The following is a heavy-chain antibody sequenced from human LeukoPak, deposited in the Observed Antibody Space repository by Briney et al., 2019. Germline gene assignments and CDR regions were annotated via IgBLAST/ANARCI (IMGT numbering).Heavy chain of an antibody. Sequence: GSVKVSCEASGYTFTSYDINWVRQATGQGLEWMGWMNPNSGNTGYAQKFQGRVTMTRNTSISTAYMELSSLRSEDTAVYYCARVSHSSSGWFDPWGQGTLVTVSS. D-gene: IGHD6-13*01. CDR3: ARVSHSSSGWFDP. J-gene: IGHJ5*02. CDR2: MNPNSGNT. CDR1: GYTFTSYD. V-gene: IGHV1-8*01.